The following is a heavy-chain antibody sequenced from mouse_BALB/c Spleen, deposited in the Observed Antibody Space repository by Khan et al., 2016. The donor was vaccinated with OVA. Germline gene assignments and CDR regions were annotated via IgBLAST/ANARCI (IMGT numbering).Heavy chain of an antibody. CDR1: GYTFSSYW. CDR2: ILPGSGSR. CDR3: ARVNYGSRDYFDY. V-gene: IGHV1-9*01. D-gene: IGHD1-1*01. J-gene: IGHJ2*01. Sequence: QVQLQQSGAELMKPGASVKISCKATGYTFSSYWLEWVKQRPGHGLEWIGEILPGSGSRNYNEKFKGKATFTADISSKTTYMQHSSLTSEDSAVYYCARVNYGSRDYFDYWGRGTTLTVSS.